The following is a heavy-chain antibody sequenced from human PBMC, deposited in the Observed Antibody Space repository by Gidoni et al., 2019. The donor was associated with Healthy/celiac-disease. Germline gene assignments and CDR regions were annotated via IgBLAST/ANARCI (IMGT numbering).Heavy chain of an antibody. V-gene: IGHV4-39*07. CDR2: IYYSGST. CDR3: ASDPPVWGSDRYTAY. Sequence: QLQLQESGPGLVKPSETLSLTCTVSGGSISSSSYYWGWIRQPPGKGLEWIGSIYYSGSTYYNPSLKSRVTISVDTSKNQFSLKLSSVTAADTAVYYCASDPPVWGSDRYTAYWGQGTLVTVSS. CDR1: GGSISSSSYY. D-gene: IGHD3-16*02. J-gene: IGHJ4*02.